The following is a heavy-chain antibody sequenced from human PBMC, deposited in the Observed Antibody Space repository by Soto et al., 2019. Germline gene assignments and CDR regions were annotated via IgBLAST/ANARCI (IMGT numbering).Heavy chain of an antibody. CDR1: GGSISSGGYY. CDR3: ARSVRRNSGSYRDYYGMDV. Sequence: LSLTCTVSGGSISSGGYYWSWIRQHPGKGLEWIGYIYYSGSTYYNLSLKSRVTISVDTSKNQFSLKLSSVTAADTAVYYCARSVRRNSGSYRDYYGMDVWGQGTTVTVSS. CDR2: IYYSGST. D-gene: IGHD1-26*01. V-gene: IGHV4-31*02. J-gene: IGHJ6*02.